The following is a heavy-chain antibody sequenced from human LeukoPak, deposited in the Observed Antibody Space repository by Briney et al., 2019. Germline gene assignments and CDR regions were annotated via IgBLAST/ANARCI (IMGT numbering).Heavy chain of an antibody. Sequence: SETLSLTCTVSGAPITRYYWSWIRQPPGKGLEWIGYIYYSGTTNYNPSLKSRVTISVDTSKNQFSLKLSSVTAADTAVYYCARGVYIAAAQYGYWGQGTLVTVSS. CDR3: ARGVYIAAAQYGY. V-gene: IGHV4-59*01. CDR1: GAPITRYY. D-gene: IGHD6-13*01. J-gene: IGHJ4*02. CDR2: IYYSGTT.